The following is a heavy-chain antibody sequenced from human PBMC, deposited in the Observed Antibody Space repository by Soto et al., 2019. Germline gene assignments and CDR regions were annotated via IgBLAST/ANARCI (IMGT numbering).Heavy chain of an antibody. J-gene: IGHJ4*02. Sequence: GGSLRLSCAASGFTFSSYAMSWVRQAPGKGLEWVSAISGSGGSTYYADSVKGRFTISRDNSKNTLYLQMNSLRAEDTAVYYCAKDSSFVYGDYSYFDYWGQGTLVTVSS. V-gene: IGHV3-23*01. CDR3: AKDSSFVYGDYSYFDY. CDR1: GFTFSSYA. D-gene: IGHD4-17*01. CDR2: ISGSGGST.